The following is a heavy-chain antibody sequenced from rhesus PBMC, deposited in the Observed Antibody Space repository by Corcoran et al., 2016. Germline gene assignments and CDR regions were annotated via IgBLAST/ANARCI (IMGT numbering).Heavy chain of an antibody. V-gene: IGHV4-122*02. CDR2: TTYSERT. CDR1: GYSISSGYYC. D-gene: IGHD2-39*01. CDR3: ARVLMVSAN. J-gene: IGHJ4*01. Sequence: VQLQESCPGLLKPSETLSLTCAVSGYSISSGYYCTLLRQPPGKGLDWIGYTTYSERTSYNPSLKSRVTISRDTSKNQFSLKLSSVTAADTDVYYCARVLMVSANWGQGVLVTVSS.